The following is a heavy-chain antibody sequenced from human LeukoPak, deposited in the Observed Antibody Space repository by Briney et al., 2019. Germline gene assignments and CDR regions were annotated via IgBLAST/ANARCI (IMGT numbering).Heavy chain of an antibody. V-gene: IGHV4-30-2*01. J-gene: IGHJ5*02. CDR1: GGSISSGGYY. D-gene: IGHD3-3*01. CDR2: INHSGST. CDR3: ARLGVGGYDFWSGYYHGWFDP. Sequence: PSQTLSLTCTVSGGSISSGGYYWSWIRQPPGKGLEWIGEINHSGSTNYNPSLKSRVTISVDTSKNQFSLKLSSVTAADTAVYYCARLGVGGYDFWSGYYHGWFDPWGQGTLVTVSS.